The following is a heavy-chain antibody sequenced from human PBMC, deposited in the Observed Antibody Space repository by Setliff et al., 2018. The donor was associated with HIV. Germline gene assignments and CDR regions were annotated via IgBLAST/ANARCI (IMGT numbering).Heavy chain of an antibody. D-gene: IGHD6-13*01. J-gene: IGHJ4*02. Sequence: PSETLSLTCTVSGGSISSYYWSWIRQPAGKGLEWIGRIYTSGSTNYNPSLKSRVTMSVDTSKNQFSLKLSSVTAADTAVYYCARDGYSSSWYVISGSFDYWGQGILVTVSS. V-gene: IGHV4-4*07. CDR1: GGSISSYY. CDR3: ARDGYSSSWYVISGSFDY. CDR2: IYTSGST.